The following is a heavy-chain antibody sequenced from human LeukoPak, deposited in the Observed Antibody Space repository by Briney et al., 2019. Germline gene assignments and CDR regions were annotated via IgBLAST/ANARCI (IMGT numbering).Heavy chain of an antibody. CDR2: ISGDGGST. V-gene: IGHV3-43*02. D-gene: IGHD3-3*01. J-gene: IGHJ4*02. CDR1: AFTFDDYA. Sequence: GGSLRLSCAASAFTFDDYAMHWVRQAQGKGLEWVSLISGDGGSTYYADSVKGRFTISRDNTKNSLYLQMNSLRTEDTALYYCAKDNEIYGLSYWGQGTLVSVSS. CDR3: AKDNEIYGLSY.